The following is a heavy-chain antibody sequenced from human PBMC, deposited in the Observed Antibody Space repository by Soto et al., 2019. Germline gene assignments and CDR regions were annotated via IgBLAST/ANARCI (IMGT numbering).Heavy chain of an antibody. CDR3: ASHYYDSSGYPFDY. CDR1: GGSVSSGSYY. Sequence: QVQLQESGPGLVKPSETLSLTCTVSGGSVSSGSYYWSWIRQPPGKGLEWIGYIYYSGSTNYNPSLKSRVTISVDTSKNQFSLKLSYVTAADTAVYYCASHYYDSSGYPFDYWGQGTLVTVSS. CDR2: IYYSGST. V-gene: IGHV4-61*01. J-gene: IGHJ4*02. D-gene: IGHD3-22*01.